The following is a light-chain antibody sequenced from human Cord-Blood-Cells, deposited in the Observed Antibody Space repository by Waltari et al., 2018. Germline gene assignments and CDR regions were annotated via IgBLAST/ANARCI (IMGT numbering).Light chain of an antibody. CDR2: QDS. V-gene: IGLV3-1*01. CDR1: KLGDKS. Sequence: SYELTQPPPASVSPGQTAIIPYSGDKLGDKSACWYQQKPGQSPVLVIYQDSKRPSGIPERFSGSNSGNTATLTISGTQAMDEADYYCQAWDSSTAYVFGTGTKVTVL. CDR3: QAWDSSTAYV. J-gene: IGLJ1*01.